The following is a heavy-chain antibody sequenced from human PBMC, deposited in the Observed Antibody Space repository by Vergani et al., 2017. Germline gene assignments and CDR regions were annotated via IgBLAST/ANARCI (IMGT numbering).Heavy chain of an antibody. CDR1: GGTFTSYY. Sequence: QVQLVQSGAEVKKPGSSVKVSCKASGGTFTSYYMHWVRQAPGQGLEWMGIINPSGGSTSYAQKFQGRVTMTRDTSTSTVYMELSSLRSEDTAVYYCASSSPAGGMGYSGYDFLWWGQGTLVTVSS. CDR3: ASSSPAGGMGYSGYDFLW. CDR2: INPSGGST. V-gene: IGHV1-46*01. D-gene: IGHD5-12*01. J-gene: IGHJ4*02.